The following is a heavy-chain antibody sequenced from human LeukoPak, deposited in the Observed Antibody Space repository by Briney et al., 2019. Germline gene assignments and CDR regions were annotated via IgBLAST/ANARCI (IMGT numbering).Heavy chain of an antibody. Sequence: GGSLRLSCAASGFTFSSYSMNWVRQAPGKGLEWVSYISSSSSTIYYADSVKGRFTISRDNAKNSLYLQMNSLRAEDTAVYYCARYNPHPDWGQGTLVTVSS. D-gene: IGHD1-14*01. J-gene: IGHJ4*02. CDR1: GFTFSSYS. V-gene: IGHV3-48*01. CDR2: ISSSSSTI. CDR3: ARYNPHPD.